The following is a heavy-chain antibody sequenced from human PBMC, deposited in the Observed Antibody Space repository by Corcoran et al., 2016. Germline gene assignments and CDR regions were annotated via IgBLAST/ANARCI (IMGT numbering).Heavy chain of an antibody. D-gene: IGHD3-10*01. Sequence: EVQLLESGGGLVQPGGSLRLSCAASGFTFSSYAMSWVRQAPGKGLEWVSAISGSGGSTYYADSVKGRFTISRDNSKNTRYLQMNSLRAEETAVYYCAQDRRITMVRGVTSWVDPWGQGTLVTGSS. J-gene: IGHJ5*02. V-gene: IGHV3-23*01. CDR2: ISGSGGST. CDR3: AQDRRITMVRGVTSWVDP. CDR1: GFTFSSYA.